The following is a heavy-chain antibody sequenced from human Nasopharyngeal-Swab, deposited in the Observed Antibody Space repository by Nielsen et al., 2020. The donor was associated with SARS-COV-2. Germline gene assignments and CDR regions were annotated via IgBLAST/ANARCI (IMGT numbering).Heavy chain of an antibody. CDR3: ARDFWSGYYRGGMDV. J-gene: IGHJ6*02. CDR2: ISYDESNK. Sequence: GESLKISCAASGFTFRSYAMHWVRQAPGKGLEWVAVISYDESNKYYADSVKGRFTISRDNSKNTLYLQMNSLRAEDTAVYYCARDFWSGYYRGGMDVWSQGTTVTVSS. V-gene: IGHV3-30-3*01. D-gene: IGHD3-3*01. CDR1: GFTFRSYA.